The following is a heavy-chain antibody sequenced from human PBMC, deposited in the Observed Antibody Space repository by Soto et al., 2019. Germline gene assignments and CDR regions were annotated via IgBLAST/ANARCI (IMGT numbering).Heavy chain of an antibody. J-gene: IGHJ6*02. Sequence: LRLSCAASGFTFSSYSMNWVRQAPGKGLEWVSSISSSSSYIYYADSVKGRFTISRDNAKNSLYLQMNSLRAEDTAVYYCARQMVVVMGGMDVWGQGTTVTVSS. D-gene: IGHD3-22*01. CDR1: GFTFSSYS. CDR3: ARQMVVVMGGMDV. V-gene: IGHV3-21*01. CDR2: ISSSSSYI.